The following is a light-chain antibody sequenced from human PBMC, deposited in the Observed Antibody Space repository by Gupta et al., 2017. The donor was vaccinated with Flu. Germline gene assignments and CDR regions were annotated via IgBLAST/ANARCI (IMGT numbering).Light chain of an antibody. CDR2: RSS. Sequence: EIQMTQSPSILAASVGDRVTITCRASQSISRWLAWYQQKPGKAPKLLIYRSSELESGVPSRFSGGGSGTEFTPTLDTRQPDEFATYYCQQENSCLWTLGQGTKVEIK. V-gene: IGKV1-5*03. CDR3: QQENSCLWT. CDR1: QSISRW. J-gene: IGKJ1*01.